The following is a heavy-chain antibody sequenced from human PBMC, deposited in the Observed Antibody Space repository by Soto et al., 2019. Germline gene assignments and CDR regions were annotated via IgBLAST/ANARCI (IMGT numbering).Heavy chain of an antibody. D-gene: IGHD1-26*01. CDR1: GFTFTRYS. Sequence: GGSLRLSCAASGFTFTRYSMNWVRQAPGKGLEWVSSISSTTNYIYYGDSMKGRFTISRDNAKNSLYLEMNSLRAEDTAVYYCARGSGSLYYFDFWGRGTLVTVSS. V-gene: IGHV3-21*06. J-gene: IGHJ4*02. CDR3: ARGSGSLYYFDF. CDR2: ISSTTNYI.